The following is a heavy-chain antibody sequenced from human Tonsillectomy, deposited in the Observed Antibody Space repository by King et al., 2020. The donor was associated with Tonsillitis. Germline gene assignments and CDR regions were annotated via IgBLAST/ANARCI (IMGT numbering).Heavy chain of an antibody. V-gene: IGHV3-33*08. Sequence: VQLVESGGGVVQPGRSLRLSCAASGFTISSYSMHWVRQAPGKGLEGAAVIWDDGNNKYYADSVKGRFTISRDNSKNTLYLQMNSLRAEDTAVDYCAGDFGHGLPDAFDIWGQGTMVTVSS. CDR2: IWDDGNNK. J-gene: IGHJ3*02. D-gene: IGHD3-3*01. CDR3: AGDFGHGLPDAFDI. CDR1: GFTISSYS.